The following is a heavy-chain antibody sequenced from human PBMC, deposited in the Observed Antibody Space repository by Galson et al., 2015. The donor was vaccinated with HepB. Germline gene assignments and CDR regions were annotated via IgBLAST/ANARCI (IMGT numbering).Heavy chain of an antibody. Sequence: SLRLSCAASGFSFSRYGMHWVRQAPGTGLEWVAAVSYDGINKYYSDSLKGRFTISRDNSKNTLYLQMNSPRVENTAVHYCARGRNYYDSTGSYDHWGQGTLVTVSS. CDR1: GFSFSRYG. CDR3: ARGRNYYDSTGSYDH. J-gene: IGHJ4*02. CDR2: VSYDGINK. V-gene: IGHV3-30*03. D-gene: IGHD3-22*01.